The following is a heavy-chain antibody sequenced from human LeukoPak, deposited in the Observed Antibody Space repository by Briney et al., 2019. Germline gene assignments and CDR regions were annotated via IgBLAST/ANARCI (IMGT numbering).Heavy chain of an antibody. J-gene: IGHJ4*02. CDR3: ARTTPSTASGYDY. CDR2: MNPNNGDS. CDR1: GYTFTNYH. Sequence: ASVKVSCKASGYTFTNYHINWVRQATGEGLEWVGWMNPNNGDSGYAQKCQGRVSITRDTSISPYYMERGSLRSDDTAVYFCARTTPSTASGYDYWGQGTLVTVSS. V-gene: IGHV1-8*03. D-gene: IGHD6-25*01.